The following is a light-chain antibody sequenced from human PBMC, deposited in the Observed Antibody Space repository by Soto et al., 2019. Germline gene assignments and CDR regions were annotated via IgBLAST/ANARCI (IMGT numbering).Light chain of an antibody. CDR2: SNN. Sequence: QSVLTQPPSASGTPGQRVTISCSGSSSNIGSTPVNWYQHLPGTAPKLLIYSNNQRPSGVPDRFSGSKSDTSASLAINGLQSEDEADYYCAAWDDSLNGVVFGGGTKLTVL. CDR3: AAWDDSLNGVV. CDR1: SSNIGSTP. V-gene: IGLV1-44*01. J-gene: IGLJ2*01.